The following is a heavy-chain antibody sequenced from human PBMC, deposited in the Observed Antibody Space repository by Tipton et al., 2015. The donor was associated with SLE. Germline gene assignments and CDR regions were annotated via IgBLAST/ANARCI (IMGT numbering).Heavy chain of an antibody. CDR3: APMPKGAFDI. Sequence: SLRLSCAASGFTFTTYAMSWVRQAPGKGLEWVSATSGSGWTTYYADSVKGRFTISRDNSKNTLYLQMNSLRAEDTAVYYCAPMPKGAFDIWGQGTMVTVSS. CDR1: GFTFTTYA. J-gene: IGHJ3*02. D-gene: IGHD2-2*01. V-gene: IGHV3-23*01. CDR2: TSGSGWTT.